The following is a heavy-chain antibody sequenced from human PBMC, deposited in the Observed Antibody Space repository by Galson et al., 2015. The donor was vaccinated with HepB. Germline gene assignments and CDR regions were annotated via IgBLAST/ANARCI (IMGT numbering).Heavy chain of an antibody. CDR2: IDPSSATT. Sequence: SVKVSCKASGYTFTSYYIHWVRQASGQGLEWMGIIDPSSATTTYAQNLQGRVTMTRDTSTSTVYMELSSLRSEDTAVFYCARDPNPSIVVVPPAMRSRPYYYYGMDVWGQGTTVTVSS. CDR1: GYTFTSYY. J-gene: IGHJ6*02. CDR3: ARDPNPSIVVVPPAMRSRPYYYYGMDV. D-gene: IGHD2-2*01. V-gene: IGHV1-46*01.